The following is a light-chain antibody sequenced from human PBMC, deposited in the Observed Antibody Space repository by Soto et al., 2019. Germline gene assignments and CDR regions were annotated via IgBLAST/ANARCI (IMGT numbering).Light chain of an antibody. CDR3: SSYAGSNSYV. CDR2: EVS. V-gene: IGLV2-8*01. CDR1: SSDVGGYNY. J-gene: IGLJ1*01. Sequence: QSVLTQPPSASGSPGQSVTISCTGTSSDVGGYNYVSWYQQHPGKAPKLMIYEVSKRPSGVPDRFSGSKSGNTASLTVSGLLAEDEADYYCSSYAGSNSYVFGTGTKV.